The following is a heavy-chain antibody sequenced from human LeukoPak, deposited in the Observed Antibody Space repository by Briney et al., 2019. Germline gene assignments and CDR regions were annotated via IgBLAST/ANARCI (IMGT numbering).Heavy chain of an antibody. CDR3: ARSTSKSGVVVVVSAYYYYGMDV. CDR1: GGTFSSSA. V-gene: IGHV1-69*01. D-gene: IGHD2-15*01. CDR2: IIPIFGTA. Sequence: SVTVSCKASGGTFSSSAISWVRQAPGQGLEWMGGIIPIFGTANYAQKFQGRVTITADESTSTAYMELSSLRSEDTAVFYCARSTSKSGVVVVVSAYYYYGMDVWGQGTTVTVSS. J-gene: IGHJ6*02.